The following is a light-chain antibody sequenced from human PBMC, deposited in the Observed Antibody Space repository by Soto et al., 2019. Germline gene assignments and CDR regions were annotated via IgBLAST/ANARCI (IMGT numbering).Light chain of an antibody. CDR1: QSISSW. CDR3: QQYNSYSL. Sequence: DIQMTQSPSTLSASVGDRVTITCRASQSISSWLAWYQQKPGKAPKLLIYDASSLESGVPSRFSGSGSGTEFTLTISSLQPDGFATYYCQQYNSYSLFGGGTKVEIK. V-gene: IGKV1-5*01. J-gene: IGKJ4*01. CDR2: DAS.